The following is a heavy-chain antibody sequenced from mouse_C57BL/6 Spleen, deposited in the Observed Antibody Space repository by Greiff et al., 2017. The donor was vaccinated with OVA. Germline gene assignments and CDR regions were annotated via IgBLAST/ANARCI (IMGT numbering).Heavy chain of an antibody. J-gene: IGHJ2*01. D-gene: IGHD1-1*01. CDR2: IDPETGGT. Sequence: QVQLKESGAELVRPGASVTLSCKASGYTFTDYEMHWVKQTPVHGLEWIGAIDPETGGTAYNQKFKGKAILTADKSSSTAYMELRSLTSEDSAVYYCTRGGITTVVALDYWGQGTTLTVSS. CDR3: TRGGITTVVALDY. CDR1: GYTFTDYE. V-gene: IGHV1-15*01.